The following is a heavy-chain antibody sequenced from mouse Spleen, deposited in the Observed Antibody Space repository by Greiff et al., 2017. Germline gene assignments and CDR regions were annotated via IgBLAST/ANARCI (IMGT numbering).Heavy chain of an antibody. D-gene: IGHD2-4*01. CDR3: ARVAYDYDAWFAY. J-gene: IGHJ3*01. V-gene: IGHV1-18*01. CDR2: INPNNGGT. CDR1: GYTFTEYT. Sequence: VQLKESGPELVKPGASVKISCKTSGYTFTEYTMHWVKQSHGKSLEWIGGINPNNGGTSYNQKFKGKATLTVDKSSSTAYMELRSLTSEDSAVYYCARVAYDYDAWFAYWGQGTLVTVSA.